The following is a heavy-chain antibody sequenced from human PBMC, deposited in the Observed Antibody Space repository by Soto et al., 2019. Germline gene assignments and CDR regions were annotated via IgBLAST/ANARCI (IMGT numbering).Heavy chain of an antibody. CDR1: GFTFRGSA. Sequence: EVQLVESGGGLVQPGGSLQLSCAASGFTFRGSAMHWVRQASGKGLEWVGRIRSKGNNYATSYGASLKGRFTISRDDSKNTEYLQMNSLNTDDTAVYYCSRQASDFWSGKPQYYMDVWGKGTTVTVSS. CDR2: IRSKGNNYAT. CDR3: SRQASDFWSGKPQYYMDV. J-gene: IGHJ6*03. V-gene: IGHV3-73*01. D-gene: IGHD3-3*01.